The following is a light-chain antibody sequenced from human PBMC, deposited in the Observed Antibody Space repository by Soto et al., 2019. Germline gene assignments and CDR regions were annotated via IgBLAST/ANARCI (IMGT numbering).Light chain of an antibody. J-gene: IGKJ5*01. CDR1: QDIRGA. CDR2: DVS. V-gene: IGKV1-13*02. Sequence: AIQVTQSPSSLSASVGDRVTITCRASQDIRGALAWYQQKPGKPPRLLIYDVSTLESGVPSRFSGSSSGTEFTLTISGLQPEDFGTYFCKQFNSYPITFGHGTRLEIK. CDR3: KQFNSYPIT.